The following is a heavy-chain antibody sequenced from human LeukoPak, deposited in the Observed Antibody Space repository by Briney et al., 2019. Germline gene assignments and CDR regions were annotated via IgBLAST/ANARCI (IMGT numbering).Heavy chain of an antibody. J-gene: IGHJ4*02. CDR2: IKETTYGGTT. V-gene: IGHV3-15*01. CDR3: STDGNY. CDR1: GFTFTTAW. Sequence: GGSLRLSCRGSGFTFTTAWMSWVRQAPGKGLEWVGRIKETTYGGTTYYAAPVRGRFTISRDDSKNTLYLQMDNLRVEDTGVYFCSTDGNYWGQGTLVVVS. D-gene: IGHD1-14*01.